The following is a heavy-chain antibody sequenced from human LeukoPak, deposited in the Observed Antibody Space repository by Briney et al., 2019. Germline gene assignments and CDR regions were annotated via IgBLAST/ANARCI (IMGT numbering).Heavy chain of an antibody. CDR2: IYHSGST. CDR1: GGSISSGGYY. J-gene: IGHJ5*02. V-gene: IGHV4-30-2*01. Sequence: PSETLSLTCTVSGGSISSGGYYWSWIRQHPGKGLEWIGYIYHSGSTYYNPSLKSRVTISVDRSKNQFSLKLSSVTAADTAVYYCARHSSGWYRNRFDPWGQGTLVTVSS. D-gene: IGHD6-19*01. CDR3: ARHSSGWYRNRFDP.